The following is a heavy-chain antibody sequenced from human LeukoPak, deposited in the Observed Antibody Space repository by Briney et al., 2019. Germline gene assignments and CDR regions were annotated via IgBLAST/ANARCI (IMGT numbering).Heavy chain of an antibody. D-gene: IGHD5-18*01. V-gene: IGHV3-49*04. CDR1: GFTFSTYA. Sequence: PGGSLRLSCAASGFTFSTYAISWVRQAPGKGLEWVGLIRSKAFGGTTEYAASVKGRFTISRDESKSIAYLQMNSLKTEDTAVYYCTRGPDLDTVLGRGLMFTVLFDFWGQGTLVTVSS. CDR2: IRSKAFGGTT. CDR3: TRGPDLDTVLGRGLMFTVLFDF. J-gene: IGHJ4*02.